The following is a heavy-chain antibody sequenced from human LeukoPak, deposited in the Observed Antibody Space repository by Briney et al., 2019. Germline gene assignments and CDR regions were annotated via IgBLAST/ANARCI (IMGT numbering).Heavy chain of an antibody. Sequence: ASVKVSCKASGYTFNSYGISWVRQAPGQGLEWMGIINPSGGSTSYAQKFQGRVTMTRNTSISTAYMELSSLRSEDTAVYYCARGLYTMIRGVIVVWGQGTLVTVSS. V-gene: IGHV1-46*02. J-gene: IGHJ4*02. CDR3: ARGLYTMIRGVIVV. D-gene: IGHD3-10*01. CDR1: GYTFNSYG. CDR2: INPSGGST.